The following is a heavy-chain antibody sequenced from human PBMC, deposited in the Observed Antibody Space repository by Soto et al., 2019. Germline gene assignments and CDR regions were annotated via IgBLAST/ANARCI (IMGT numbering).Heavy chain of an antibody. CDR2: ISGSGGST. CDR3: AKAFSWYDY. V-gene: IGHV3-23*01. D-gene: IGHD6-13*01. CDR1: GFTFSSYA. J-gene: IGHJ4*02. Sequence: EVQLLESGGGLIQPEGSLRLSCAASGFTFSSYAMNWVRQAPGKGLEWVSGISGSGGSTYYADSVKGRFTISRDNSKNTLYLQMSSLRAEDTAVYYCAKAFSWYDYWGQGTLVTVSS.